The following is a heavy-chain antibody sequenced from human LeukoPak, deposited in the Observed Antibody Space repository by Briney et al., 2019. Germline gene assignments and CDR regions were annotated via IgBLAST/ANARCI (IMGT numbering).Heavy chain of an antibody. D-gene: IGHD3-22*01. J-gene: IGHJ4*03. CDR3: ARDPSSEYYYDSSGYFDY. V-gene: IGHV3-21*01. Sequence: GGSLRLSCAASGFTFSSYSMNWVRQAPGKGLEWVSSISSSSSYIYSADSVKGRFTISRDNAKNSLYLQMNSLRAEDTAVYYCARDPSSEYYYDSSGYFDYWGQGTLVTVSS. CDR2: ISSSSSYI. CDR1: GFTFSSYS.